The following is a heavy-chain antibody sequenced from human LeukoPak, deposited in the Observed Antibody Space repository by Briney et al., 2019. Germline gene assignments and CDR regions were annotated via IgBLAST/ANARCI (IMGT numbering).Heavy chain of an antibody. J-gene: IGHJ6*03. CDR1: GFTFSSYW. CDR2: IKQDGSEK. V-gene: IGHV3-7*04. D-gene: IGHD4-11*01. CDR3: ARVYSSYYYYMDV. Sequence: GGSLRLSCAASGFTFSSYWMTWVRQAPGKGLEWVANIKQDGSEKYYVDSVKGRFTISGDNAKNSLYLQMNSLRAEDTAVYYCARVYSSYYYYMDVWGKGTTVTVSS.